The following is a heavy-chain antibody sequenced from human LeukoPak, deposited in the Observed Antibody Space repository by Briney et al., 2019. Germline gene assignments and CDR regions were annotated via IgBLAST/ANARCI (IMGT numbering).Heavy chain of an antibody. CDR3: ARISGSYYRHFDY. D-gene: IGHD1-26*01. J-gene: IGHJ4*02. Sequence: PSETLSLTCAVYGGSFSGYYWSWIRQPPGKGLEWIGEINHSGSTNYNPSLKSRVTMSVDTSKNQFSLKLSSVTAADTAVYYCARISGSYYRHFDYWGQGTLVTVSS. CDR2: INHSGST. CDR1: GGSFSGYY. V-gene: IGHV4-34*01.